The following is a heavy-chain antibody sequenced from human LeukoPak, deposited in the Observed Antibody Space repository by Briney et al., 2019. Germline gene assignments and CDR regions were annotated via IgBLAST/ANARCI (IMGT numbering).Heavy chain of an antibody. V-gene: IGHV3-23*01. Sequence: PGGSLRLSCAASGFTFSSYAMSWVRQAPGKGLEWVSTSSGSGISTYYPDSVKGRFTISRDNSKNTLYLQMNRLRAEDTAAYYCAKRPNGAAAGAFDYWGQGTLVTVSS. J-gene: IGHJ4*02. D-gene: IGHD6-25*01. CDR3: AKRPNGAAAGAFDY. CDR1: GFTFSSYA. CDR2: SSGSGIST.